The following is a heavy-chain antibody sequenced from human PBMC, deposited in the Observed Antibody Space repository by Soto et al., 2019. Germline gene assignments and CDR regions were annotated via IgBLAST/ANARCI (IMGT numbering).Heavy chain of an antibody. D-gene: IGHD6-6*01. J-gene: IGHJ5*02. V-gene: IGHV1-2*04. CDR3: ARIGTMTTDANRSEYSSAPDGFDT. Sequence: SSVHVSCMASGYTFTGYYMHWVRQAPGQGLEWMGLINPNSGGTHDEQKFHGWVTMNRDTSISTAYMEMSRLRSHYTAVYYGARIGTMTTDANRSEYSSAPDGFDTWGQGTMVTVAS. CDR2: INPNSGGT. CDR1: GYTFTGYY.